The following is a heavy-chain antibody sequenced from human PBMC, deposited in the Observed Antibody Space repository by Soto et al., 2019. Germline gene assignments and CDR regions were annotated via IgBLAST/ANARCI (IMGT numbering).Heavy chain of an antibody. CDR2: FDPEDGET. V-gene: IGHV1-24*01. CDR1: GYTLTGLS. D-gene: IGHD6-13*01. Sequence: ASVKVSCKVSGYTLTGLSMHWVRQAPGKGLEWMGGFDPEDGETIYAQKFQGRVTMTEDTSTDTAYMELSSLRSEDTAVYYCATAPVAAAGTQSAYYYYYMDVWGKGTTVTVSS. J-gene: IGHJ6*03. CDR3: ATAPVAAAGTQSAYYYYYMDV.